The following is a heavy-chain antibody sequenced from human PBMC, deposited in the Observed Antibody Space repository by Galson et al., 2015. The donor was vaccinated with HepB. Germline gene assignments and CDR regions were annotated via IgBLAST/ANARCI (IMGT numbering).Heavy chain of an antibody. CDR3: AKARLRGVNWFDP. D-gene: IGHD3-10*01. CDR1: GFTFSSYA. CDR2: ISYDGSNK. J-gene: IGHJ5*02. V-gene: IGHV3-30*04. Sequence: SLRLSCAASGFTFSSYAMHWVRQAPGKGLEWVAVISYDGSNKYYADSVKGRFTISRDNSKNTLYLQMNSLRAEDTAVYYCAKARLRGVNWFDPWGQGTLVTVSS.